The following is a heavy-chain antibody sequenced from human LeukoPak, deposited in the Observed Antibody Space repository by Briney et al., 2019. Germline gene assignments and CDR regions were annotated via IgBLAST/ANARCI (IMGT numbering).Heavy chain of an antibody. V-gene: IGHV3-30-3*01. CDR2: ISYDGSNK. D-gene: IGHD1-26*01. J-gene: IGHJ4*02. CDR1: GFTFSSYA. Sequence: GRSLRLSCAASGFTFSSYAMHWVRQAPGKGLEWVAVISYDGSNKYYADSVKGRFTISRDNSKNTLYLQMNSLRAEDTAVYYCARPYSGSYLVYWGQGTLVIVSS. CDR3: ARPYSGSYLVY.